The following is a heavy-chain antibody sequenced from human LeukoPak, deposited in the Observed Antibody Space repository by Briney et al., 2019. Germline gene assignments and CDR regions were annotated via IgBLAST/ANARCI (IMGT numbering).Heavy chain of an antibody. CDR3: AKDAVDYEGVNWFDP. D-gene: IGHD3-16*01. J-gene: IGHJ5*02. CDR2: IKQDGSEK. Sequence: GGSLRLSCAASGFTFSSYWMSWVRQAPGKGLEWVANIKQDGSEKYYVDSVKGRFTISRDNAKNSPYLQMNSLRAEDTAVYYCAKDAVDYEGVNWFDPWGQGTLVTVSS. V-gene: IGHV3-7*01. CDR1: GFTFSSYW.